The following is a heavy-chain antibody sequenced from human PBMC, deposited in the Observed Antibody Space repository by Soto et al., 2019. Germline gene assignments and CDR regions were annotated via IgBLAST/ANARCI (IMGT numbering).Heavy chain of an antibody. Sequence: QVQLVQSGAEVKKPGASVTVSCKASGYTFTSYAMHWVRQAPGQRLEWMGWTNPGNGNTKYSQKFQGRVTITRDTSASTAYMELSSLRSEDTAVYYCARGSSSVTTFYFDLWGRGTLVTVSS. V-gene: IGHV1-3*01. CDR2: TNPGNGNT. D-gene: IGHD4-17*01. CDR1: GYTFTSYA. CDR3: ARGSSSVTTFYFDL. J-gene: IGHJ2*01.